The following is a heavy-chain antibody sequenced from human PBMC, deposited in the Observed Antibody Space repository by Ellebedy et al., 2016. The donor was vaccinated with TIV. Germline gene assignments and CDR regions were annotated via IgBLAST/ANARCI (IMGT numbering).Heavy chain of an antibody. CDR2: IYYTGST. CDR1: GGSISSSSYY. V-gene: IGHV4-39*07. J-gene: IGHJ4*02. D-gene: IGHD6-6*01. Sequence: MPSETLSLTCTVSGGSISSSSYYWGWIRQPPGKGLEWIGAIYYTGSTYYNPSLKSRITISIDTSKNQFSLNLSSVTAADTAVYYCAGDSTSVSRFGYWGPGTLVTVSS. CDR3: AGDSTSVSRFGY.